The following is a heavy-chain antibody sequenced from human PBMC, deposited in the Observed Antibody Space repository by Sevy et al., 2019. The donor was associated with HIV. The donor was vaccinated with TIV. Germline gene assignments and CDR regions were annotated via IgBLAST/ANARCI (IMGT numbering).Heavy chain of an antibody. Sequence: GGSLRLSCAASGFTFSSYSMNWVHQAPGKGLEWVSSISSSSSYIYYADSVKGRFTISRDNAKNSLYLQMNSLRAEDTAVYYCARDRQSSVEAPFEDIVVVPAAIDGWFDPWGQGTLVTVSS. J-gene: IGHJ5*02. CDR3: ARDRQSSVEAPFEDIVVVPAAIDGWFDP. CDR2: ISSSSSYI. V-gene: IGHV3-21*01. CDR1: GFTFSSYS. D-gene: IGHD2-2*02.